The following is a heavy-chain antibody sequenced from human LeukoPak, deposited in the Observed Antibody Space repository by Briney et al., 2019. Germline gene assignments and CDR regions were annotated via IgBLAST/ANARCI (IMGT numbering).Heavy chain of an antibody. D-gene: IGHD2-2*02. J-gene: IGHJ6*02. CDR2: IYTSGGT. CDR1: GGSISSYY. V-gene: IGHV4-4*07. CDR3: ARDGDIVVPAAISGMYYYYGMDV. Sequence: SETLSLTCTVSGGSISSYYWSWIRQPAGKGLEGIWRIYTSGGTNYNPSLKSRGTMSSDTSKNQFSLKLSSVTAADTAVYYCARDGDIVVPAAISGMYYYYGMDVWGQGTTVTVAS.